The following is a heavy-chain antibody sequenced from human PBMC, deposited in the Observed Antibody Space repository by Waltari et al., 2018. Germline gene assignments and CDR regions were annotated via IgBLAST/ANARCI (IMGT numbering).Heavy chain of an antibody. J-gene: IGHJ6*03. CDR1: EYTLSGLS. CDR3: RLMGRNIVLAGAAPSYHSYMDV. CDR2: ADPGDGAT. V-gene: IGHV1-24*01. Sequence: QVQVVQSGAEVMKPGASVKVSCKVSEYTLSGLSIHWVRHLPGKGLEWIGRADPGDGATAAARKFLGRVTMTEDTSTDTAYMELSSLRSEDTAVYYCRLMGRNIVLAGAAPSYHSYMDVWGRGTSVTVSS. D-gene: IGHD2-15*01.